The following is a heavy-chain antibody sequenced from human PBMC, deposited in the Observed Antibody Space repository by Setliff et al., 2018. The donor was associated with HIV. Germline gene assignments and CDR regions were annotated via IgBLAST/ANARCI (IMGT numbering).Heavy chain of an antibody. J-gene: IGHJ6*03. V-gene: IGHV4-34*01. Sequence: PSETLSLTCAVYGGTFSNYYWGWIRQPPGKGLEWIGAISYSGHIYFNSSLKSRVTIYLDTSKRQLSLRLTSVTAADTAVYYCARHVILLEWLSYFYMDVWGKGAKVTV. CDR3: ARHVILLEWLSYFYMDV. D-gene: IGHD6-19*01. CDR1: GGTFSNYY. CDR2: ISYSGHI.